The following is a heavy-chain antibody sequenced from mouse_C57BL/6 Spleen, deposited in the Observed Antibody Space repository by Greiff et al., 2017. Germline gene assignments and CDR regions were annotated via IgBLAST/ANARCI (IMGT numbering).Heavy chain of an antibody. V-gene: IGHV8-8*01. D-gene: IGHD2-1*01. CDR2: IWWDDDK. CDR1: GFSLSTFGMG. CDR3: ARIDYGNYLAWFAY. J-gene: IGHJ3*01. Sequence: QVTLNECGPGILQPSQTLSLTCSFSGFSLSTFGMGVGWIRQPSGKGLEWLAHIWWDDDKYYNPALKSRLTISKDTSKNQVFLKIANVDTADTATYYCARIDYGNYLAWFAYWGQGTLVTVSA.